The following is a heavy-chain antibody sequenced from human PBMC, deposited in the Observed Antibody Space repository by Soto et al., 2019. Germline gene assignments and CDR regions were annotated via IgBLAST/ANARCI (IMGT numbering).Heavy chain of an antibody. V-gene: IGHV4-31*03. J-gene: IGHJ6*02. CDR2: IYYSGST. Sequence: QVQLQESGPGLVKPSQTLSLTCTVSGGSISSGGYYWGWIRQHPGKGLEWIGYIYYSGSTYYNPSLKSRVTISVDTSKNQFSLKLSSVTAADTAVYYCQLSGEGYYYGMDVWGQGTTVTVSS. CDR1: GGSISSGGYY. CDR3: QLSGEGYYYGMDV. D-gene: IGHD3-16*01.